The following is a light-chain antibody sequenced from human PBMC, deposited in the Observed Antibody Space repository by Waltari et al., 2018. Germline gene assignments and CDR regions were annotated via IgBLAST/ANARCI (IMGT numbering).Light chain of an antibody. J-gene: IGKJ4*01. CDR1: KNIDNF. V-gene: IGKV1-39*01. Sequence: DIQLTQSPSSLSASLGDRVIITCRASKNIDNFLNWYQQKPGRSPVLLIYAASTLQSGVPSRFSGSGSGTDFTLTIRNLQPEDFATYYCQQSYGVPISFGGGTKVEI. CDR2: AAS. CDR3: QQSYGVPIS.